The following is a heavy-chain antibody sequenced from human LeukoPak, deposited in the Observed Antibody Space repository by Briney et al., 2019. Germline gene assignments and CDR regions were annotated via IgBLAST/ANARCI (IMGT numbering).Heavy chain of an antibody. J-gene: IGHJ5*02. CDR1: GGTFSSYA. CDR2: IIPIFGTA. V-gene: IGHV1-69*13. CDR3: ARDNIVVVPAAFPRERWFDP. Sequence: SVKVSCTASGGTFSSYAISWVRQAPGQGLEWMGGIIPIFGTANYAQKFQGRVTITADESTSTAYMELSSLRSEDTAVYYCARDNIVVVPAAFPRERWFDPWGQGTLVTVSS. D-gene: IGHD2-2*01.